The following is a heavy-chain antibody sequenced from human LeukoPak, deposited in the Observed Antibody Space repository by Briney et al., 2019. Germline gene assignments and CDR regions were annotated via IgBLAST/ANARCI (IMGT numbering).Heavy chain of an antibody. CDR3: ARGGLQQVDY. Sequence: SETLSLTCTVSGGSISNYYWSWIRQPPGKGLEWIGYIYYSGSTNYNPSLKSRVTISVDTSKNQFSLKLSSVTAADTAVYYCARGGLQQVDYWGQGTLVTVPS. D-gene: IGHD5-12*01. CDR1: GGSISNYY. V-gene: IGHV4-59*01. CDR2: IYYSGST. J-gene: IGHJ4*02.